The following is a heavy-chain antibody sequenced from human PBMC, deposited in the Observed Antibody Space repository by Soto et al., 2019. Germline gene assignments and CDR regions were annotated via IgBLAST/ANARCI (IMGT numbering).Heavy chain of an antibody. D-gene: IGHD3-10*01. Sequence: QVQLVESGGGVVQPGRSLRLSCAASGFTFISYAMHWVGQAPGKGLEWVAVISFDGSTEYYADSVKGRFTISRDNSKNTVYLQMNSLRSEDTAVYYCARSRHGSGSYTHFYYGLDVWGQGTTVTVSS. CDR1: GFTFISYA. CDR2: ISFDGSTE. J-gene: IGHJ6*02. V-gene: IGHV3-30-3*01. CDR3: ARSRHGSGSYTHFYYGLDV.